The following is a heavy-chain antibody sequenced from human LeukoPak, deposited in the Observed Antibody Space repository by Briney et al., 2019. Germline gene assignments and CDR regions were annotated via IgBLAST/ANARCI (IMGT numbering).Heavy chain of an antibody. V-gene: IGHV4-34*01. D-gene: IGHD4-17*01. CDR3: ASLDYGDSFDY. J-gene: IGHJ4*02. CDR1: GGSFSGYY. CDR2: INHSGST. Sequence: SETLSLTCAVYGGSFSGYYWIWIRQPPGKGLEWIGEINHSGSTNYNPSLKSRVTISVDTSKNQFSLKLGSVTAADTAVYYCASLDYGDSFDYWGQGTLVTVSS.